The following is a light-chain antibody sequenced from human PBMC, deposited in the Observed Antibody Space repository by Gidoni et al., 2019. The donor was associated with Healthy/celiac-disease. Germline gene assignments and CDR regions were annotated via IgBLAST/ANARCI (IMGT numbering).Light chain of an antibody. J-gene: IGLJ2*01. CDR1: SSDVVGNNY. CDR3: SSYTSSSTL. CDR2: DVS. Sequence: QSALTQPASVSGSPGHSITISCTGTSSDVVGNNYVSWYHQHPGKAPKLMIYDVSNRPSGVSNRVSGSKSGNTASLTISGLQAEDEADYYCSSYTSSSTLFGGGTKLTVL. V-gene: IGLV2-14*01.